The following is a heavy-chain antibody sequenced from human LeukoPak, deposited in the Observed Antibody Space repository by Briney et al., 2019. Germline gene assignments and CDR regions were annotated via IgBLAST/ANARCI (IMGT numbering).Heavy chain of an antibody. Sequence: GGSLRLSCAASGFTFSSYAMHWVRQAPGKGLEWVAVISYDGSNKYYADSVKGRFTISRDNSKNTLYLQMNSLRAEDTAVYYCARDLAHIVVVVAATRGFDYWGQGTLVTVSS. CDR3: ARDLAHIVVVVAATRGFDY. V-gene: IGHV3-30-3*01. CDR2: ISYDGSNK. J-gene: IGHJ4*02. CDR1: GFTFSSYA. D-gene: IGHD2-15*01.